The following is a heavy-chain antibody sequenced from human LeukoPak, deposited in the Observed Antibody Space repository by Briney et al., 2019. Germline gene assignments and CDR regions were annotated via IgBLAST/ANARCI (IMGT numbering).Heavy chain of an antibody. CDR1: GGTFINYS. CDR3: ARAPSDYADDGLAGSDSEYFPH. J-gene: IGHJ1*01. D-gene: IGHD4-17*01. Sequence: SVTVSFTASGGTFINYSISWVRQAPGQGLEWMGKIIPILGVENYAQKFQGRVTMTADKSTNTAYMELSSLTSDDTAVYYCARAPSDYADDGLAGSDSEYFPHWGQGTQVTVSS. V-gene: IGHV1-69*04. CDR2: IIPILGVE.